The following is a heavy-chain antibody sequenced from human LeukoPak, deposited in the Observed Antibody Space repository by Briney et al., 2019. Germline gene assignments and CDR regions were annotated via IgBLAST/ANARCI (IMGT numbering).Heavy chain of an antibody. CDR1: GYTFTSHY. CDR2: INPNGGST. J-gene: IGHJ4*02. D-gene: IGHD2-15*01. CDR3: ARRMGGVTLVDY. Sequence: ASVKVSCKASGYTFTSHYMHWVRQAPGQGLEWMGMINPNGGSTRYAEKFQGRVTMTRDTSTSTFYMELSSLTSEDTAVYYCARRMGGVTLVDYWGQGTLVTVSS. V-gene: IGHV1-46*01.